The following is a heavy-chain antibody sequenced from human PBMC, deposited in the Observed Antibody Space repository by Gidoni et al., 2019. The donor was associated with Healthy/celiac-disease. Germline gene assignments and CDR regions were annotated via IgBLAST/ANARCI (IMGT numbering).Heavy chain of an antibody. J-gene: IGHJ4*02. CDR2: INPSGGST. Sequence: QVQLVQSGAEVKKPGASVKVSCKASGYTFTSYYMHWVRQAPGQGLEWMGIINPSGGSTSYAQKFQGRVTMTRDTSTSTVYMELSSLRSEDTAVYYCARSPDGGKRTYYFDYWGQGTLVTVSS. V-gene: IGHV1-46*01. D-gene: IGHD2-15*01. CDR1: GYTFTSYY. CDR3: ARSPDGGKRTYYFDY.